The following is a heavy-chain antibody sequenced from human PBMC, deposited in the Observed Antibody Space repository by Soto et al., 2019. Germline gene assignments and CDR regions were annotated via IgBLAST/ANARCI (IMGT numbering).Heavy chain of an antibody. D-gene: IGHD5-18*01. CDR1: GGSVNGGGYY. CDR3: ARDVAHGYTENV. V-gene: IGHV4-30-2*01. Sequence: PSETLSRTCAVSGGSVNGGGYYWSWIRQTAGKGLEWLAYIYRTGHTIYNPSPNSRATISLDEPNNQFSLHLTSVTAADTAVYYCARDVAHGYTENVWGQGTMV. J-gene: IGHJ3*01. CDR2: IYRTGHT.